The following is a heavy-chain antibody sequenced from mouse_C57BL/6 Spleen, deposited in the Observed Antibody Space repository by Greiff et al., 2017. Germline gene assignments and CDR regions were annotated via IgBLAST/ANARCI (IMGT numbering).Heavy chain of an antibody. D-gene: IGHD4-1*02. CDR1: GFSLTSYG. CDR3: ASQLGRWYFDV. Sequence: VQLQQSGPGLVQPSQSLSITCTVSGFSLTSYGVHWVRQSPGKGLEWLGVIWSGGSTDDNAAFISRLSISKDNSKSQVFFKMNSLQADDTAIYYCASQLGRWYFDVWGTGTTVTVSS. CDR2: IWSGGST. J-gene: IGHJ1*03. V-gene: IGHV2-2*01.